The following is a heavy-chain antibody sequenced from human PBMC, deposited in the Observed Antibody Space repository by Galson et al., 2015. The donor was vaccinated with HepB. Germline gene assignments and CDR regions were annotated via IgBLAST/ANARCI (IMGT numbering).Heavy chain of an antibody. CDR3: AKEIYMGGPLVDC. D-gene: IGHD1-26*01. V-gene: IGHV3-23*01. J-gene: IGHJ4*02. CDR2: ISGRGDNT. Sequence: LRLSCAASGFTFSSYAMSWVRQAPGKGLEWVSVISGRGDNTYYADSVKGRFTISRDNSRNTLFLQMNSLRAEDTAVYYWAKEIYMGGPLVDCWGQGTLVTVSS. CDR1: GFTFSSYA.